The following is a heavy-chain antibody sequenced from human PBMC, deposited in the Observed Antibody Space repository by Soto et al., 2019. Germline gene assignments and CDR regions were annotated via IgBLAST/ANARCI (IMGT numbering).Heavy chain of an antibody. V-gene: IGHV3-23*01. D-gene: IGHD3-10*01. J-gene: IGHJ4*02. CDR2: ISSSGDST. Sequence: WVSLRLSWAASGFSFSSYAMNWVRQAPGKGLEWVSGISSSGDSTYYADSVKGRFTISRDNSKNTLYLQMNSLRAEDTAVYYCAKDLEGGYGSETFNYWGQGTLVTVSS. CDR1: GFSFSSYA. CDR3: AKDLEGGYGSETFNY.